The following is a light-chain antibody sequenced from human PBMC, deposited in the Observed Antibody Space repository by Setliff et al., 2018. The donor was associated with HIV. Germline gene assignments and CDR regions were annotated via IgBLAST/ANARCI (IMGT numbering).Light chain of an antibody. Sequence: QSALAQPASVSGSPGQSITISCTGTSSHIGSSNFVSWYQQHLGKSPKVMIYNVDKRPSGVSTRFSGSQSGNTPSLTISGLQTEDEADYYCSSYSINNLYVFATGTKVTVL. CDR1: SSHIGSSNF. CDR2: NVD. J-gene: IGLJ1*01. V-gene: IGLV2-14*03. CDR3: SSYSINNLYV.